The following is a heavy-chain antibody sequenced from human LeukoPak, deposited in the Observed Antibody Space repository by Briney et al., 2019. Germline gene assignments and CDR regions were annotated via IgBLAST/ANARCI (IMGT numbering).Heavy chain of an antibody. CDR3: ARHILYSSGWTDIDY. Sequence: PGESLQISCKASGYSFTSYWIGWVRQLPGKGLEWMAIIYPGDSGTRYSPSFQGQVTISADKSISTVYLKWTSLKASDTALYYCARHILYSSGWTDIDYWGQRALVTVSS. CDR1: GYSFTSYW. D-gene: IGHD6-19*01. J-gene: IGHJ4*02. CDR2: IYPGDSGT. V-gene: IGHV5-51*01.